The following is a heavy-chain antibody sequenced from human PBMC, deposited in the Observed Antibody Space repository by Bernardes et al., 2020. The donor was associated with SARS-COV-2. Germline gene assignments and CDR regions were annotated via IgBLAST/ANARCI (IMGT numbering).Heavy chain of an antibody. CDR3: ARLVSPRSPLRPTSGSYFDY. V-gene: IGHV5-51*01. D-gene: IGHD3-10*01. J-gene: IGHJ4*02. CDR1: GYSFTNNW. CDR2: IYPDDSDT. Sequence: GESLKISCEASGYSFTNNWIGWVRQLPGKGLEWMGIIYPDDSDTRYSPSFQGQVTILADKSINTAYLQWGSLKASDTAKYYCARLVSPRSPLRPTSGSYFDYWGQGILVTVSS.